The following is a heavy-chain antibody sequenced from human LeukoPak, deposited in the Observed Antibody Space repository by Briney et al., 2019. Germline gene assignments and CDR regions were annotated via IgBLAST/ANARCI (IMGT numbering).Heavy chain of an antibody. CDR2: ISSSSSTI. D-gene: IGHD1-26*01. V-gene: IGHV3-11*01. J-gene: IGHJ4*02. Sequence: GGSLRLSCAASGFTFSDYYMSWIRQAPGKGLEWVSYISSSSSTIYYADSVKGRFTISRDNAKNSLYLQMNSLRAEDTAVYYCARDRGVGAPYYFDYWGQGTLVTVSS. CDR3: ARDRGVGAPYYFDY. CDR1: GFTFSDYY.